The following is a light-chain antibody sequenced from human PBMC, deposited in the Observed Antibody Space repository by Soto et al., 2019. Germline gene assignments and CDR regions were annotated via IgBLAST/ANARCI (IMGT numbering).Light chain of an antibody. Sequence: EIVLTQSPGTLSLSPGERATLSCRASQSVSSSYLAWYQQKPGQAPRLLIYGASSRATGIPDRFSGSGSGTDFTLTISRLEPEYCAVYYCQQYGSSPGTFGQGTKLEIK. CDR3: QQYGSSPGT. V-gene: IGKV3-20*01. J-gene: IGKJ2*01. CDR1: QSVSSSY. CDR2: GAS.